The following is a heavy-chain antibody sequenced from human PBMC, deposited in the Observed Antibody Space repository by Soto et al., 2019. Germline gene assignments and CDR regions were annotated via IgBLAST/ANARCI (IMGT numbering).Heavy chain of an antibody. V-gene: IGHV3-23*01. D-gene: IGHD2-21*02. Sequence: GGSLRLSCAASGFTFGNYAMNWVRQAPGKGLEWISSISDPGTSTYYANSVKGRFSMSRDNSKNTLFLQMNRLRADDTAVYFCAKSLVTPSDAFDLWGRGTLVTV. CDR1: GFTFGNYA. J-gene: IGHJ3*01. CDR2: ISDPGTST. CDR3: AKSLVTPSDAFDL.